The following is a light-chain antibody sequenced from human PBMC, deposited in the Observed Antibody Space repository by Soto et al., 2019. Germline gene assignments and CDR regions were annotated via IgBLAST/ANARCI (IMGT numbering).Light chain of an antibody. J-gene: IGKJ5*01. CDR1: QTVSYN. V-gene: IGKV3-15*01. Sequence: EVVLTQSPVRLSVSPGESATLSCRASQTVSYNLDWYQQKPGQAPRLLIFGASTRATGTPARFSGSGSGTEFPLTSSSLQSEDVAVYYYQQYNCRPITFGEGTRLEIK. CDR3: QQYNCRPIT. CDR2: GAS.